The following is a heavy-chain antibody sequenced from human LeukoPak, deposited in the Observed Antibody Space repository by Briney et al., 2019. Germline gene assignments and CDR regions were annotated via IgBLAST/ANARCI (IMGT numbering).Heavy chain of an antibody. Sequence: SQTLSLTCTVSGGSISSGGYYWSWIRQPPGKGLEWIGYIYHSGSTNYNPSLKSRVTISVDTSKNQFSLKLSSVTAADTAVYYCARHDNYGSGRPLGYWGQGTLVTVSS. V-gene: IGHV4-30-2*01. CDR1: GGSISSGGYY. J-gene: IGHJ4*02. CDR3: ARHDNYGSGRPLGY. D-gene: IGHD3-10*01. CDR2: IYHSGST.